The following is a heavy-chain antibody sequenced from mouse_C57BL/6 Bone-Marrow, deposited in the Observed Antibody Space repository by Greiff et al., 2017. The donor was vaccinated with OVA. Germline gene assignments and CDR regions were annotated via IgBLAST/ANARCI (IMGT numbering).Heavy chain of an antibody. D-gene: IGHD2-5*01. CDR1: GFNIKDDY. CDR3: TPSYYSSYEAMDD. CDR2: IDPENGDT. Sequence: VQLQQSGAELVRPGASVKLSCTASGFNIKDDYMHWVKQRPEQGLEWIGWIDPENGDTEYASKFQGKATITADKSSNTAYLQLSSLTSEDTAVYYCTPSYYSSYEAMDDWGQGTSVTVAS. J-gene: IGHJ4*01. V-gene: IGHV14-4*01.